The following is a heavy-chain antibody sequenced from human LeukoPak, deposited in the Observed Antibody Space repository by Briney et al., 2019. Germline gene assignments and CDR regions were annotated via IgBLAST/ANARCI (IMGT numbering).Heavy chain of an antibody. CDR1: GFTFNNLE. V-gene: IGHV3-48*03. D-gene: IGHD6-25*01. Sequence: PGGSLRLSCLASGFTFNNLEITWVRQSPGRGLEGVSYMSRSWCATDCGQSMKGRLTISRDTAKNPLFIQMNGLGPRDTSVYYCARINGQRTSIDYWGQGTLVTVSS. J-gene: IGHJ4*02. CDR3: ARINGQRTSIDY. CDR2: MSRSWCAT.